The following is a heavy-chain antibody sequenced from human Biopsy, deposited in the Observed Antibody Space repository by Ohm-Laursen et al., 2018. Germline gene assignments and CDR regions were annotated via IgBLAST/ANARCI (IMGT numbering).Heavy chain of an antibody. CDR3: ASRPNCGGDCSSGFDY. CDR1: GFTFNRSA. CDR2: IVVGGGNT. Sequence: SVKVSCKASGFTFNRSAMQWVRQARGQRLEWIGWIVVGGGNTNYAQKFQEKVTITRDMSTSTAYMELSSLRSEDTAVYYCASRPNCGGDCSSGFDYWGQGTLVTVSS. J-gene: IGHJ4*02. V-gene: IGHV1-58*02. D-gene: IGHD2-21*02.